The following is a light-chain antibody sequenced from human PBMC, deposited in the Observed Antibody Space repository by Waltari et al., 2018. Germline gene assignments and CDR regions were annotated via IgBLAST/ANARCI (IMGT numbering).Light chain of an antibody. CDR3: VLYMGSGASV. CDR2: NTN. Sequence: QTVVTQEPSFSVSPGGTVTLTCALSSGSVSTSYYSSWYQQPPVQAPRALIYNTNTGVSGVPDRFSGSILGNEAALTIWGAQAEDESDYYCVLYMGSGASVFGGGTKLTVL. J-gene: IGLJ3*02. V-gene: IGLV8-61*01. CDR1: SGSVSTSYY.